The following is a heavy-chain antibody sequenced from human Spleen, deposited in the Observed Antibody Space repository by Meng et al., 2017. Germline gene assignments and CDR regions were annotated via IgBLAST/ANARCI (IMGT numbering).Heavy chain of an antibody. Sequence: QVQLQESGPGLVKPSQTLSLTCTVSGGSISSGDYYWSWIRQPPGKGLEWIGEIYHTGTTNYNPSLESRVTISVDTSKNQFSLKMKSVTAADTAVYYCASQSVTAIPFDYWGPGALVTVSS. D-gene: IGHD2-21*02. CDR2: IYHTGTT. CDR1: GGSISSGDYY. CDR3: ASQSVTAIPFDY. J-gene: IGHJ4*02. V-gene: IGHV4-30-4*01.